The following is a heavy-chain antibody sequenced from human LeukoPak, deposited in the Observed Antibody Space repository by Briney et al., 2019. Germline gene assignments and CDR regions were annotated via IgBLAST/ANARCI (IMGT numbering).Heavy chain of an antibody. V-gene: IGHV1-18*04. D-gene: IGHD6-19*01. Sequence: ASVKVSCKASGYTFTSYYMHWVRQAPGQGLEWMGWISAYNGNTNYAQKLQGRVTMTTDTSTSTAYMELRSLRSDDTAVYYCARDNVAAYYFDYWGQGTLVTVSS. CDR1: GYTFTSYY. CDR3: ARDNVAAYYFDY. J-gene: IGHJ4*02. CDR2: ISAYNGNT.